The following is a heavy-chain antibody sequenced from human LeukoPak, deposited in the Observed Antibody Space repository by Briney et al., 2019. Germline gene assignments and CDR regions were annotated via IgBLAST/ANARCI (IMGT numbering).Heavy chain of an antibody. CDR2: ISWNSGSI. V-gene: IGHV3-9*01. D-gene: IGHD5-24*01. CDR3: AKDPLEMATIIDY. CDR1: GFTFDDYA. J-gene: IGHJ4*02. Sequence: GGSLRLSCAASGFTFDDYAMHWVRQAPGKGLEWVSGISWNSGSIDYADSVKGRFTISRDNSKNTLYLQMNSLRAEDTAVYYCAKDPLEMATIIDYWGQGTLVTVSS.